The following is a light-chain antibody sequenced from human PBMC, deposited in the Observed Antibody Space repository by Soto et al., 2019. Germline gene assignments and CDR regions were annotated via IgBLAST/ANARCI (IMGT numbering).Light chain of an antibody. CDR2: DAS. V-gene: IGKV1-5*01. J-gene: IGKJ1*01. CDR1: QSISTW. Sequence: DFQMTQSPSTLSASVGDRVTITCRASQSISTWLAWYQQRPGKAPRLLIYDASSLESGVPSRFSGSGSGTELTITISSLQSEDFELYYCQQYNDWPLTFGQGTKVDIK. CDR3: QQYNDWPLT.